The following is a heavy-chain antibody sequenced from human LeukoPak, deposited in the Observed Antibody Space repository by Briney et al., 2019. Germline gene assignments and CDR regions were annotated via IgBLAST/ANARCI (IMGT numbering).Heavy chain of an antibody. CDR2: IYHSGST. D-gene: IGHD6-13*01. J-gene: IGHJ4*02. V-gene: IGHV4-38-2*02. CDR1: GYSISSGYY. CDR3: ARRAAAELSDY. Sequence: SETLSLTCTVSGYSISSGYYWGWIRQPPGQGLEWIGSIYHSGSTYYNPSLKSRVTISVDTSKNQFSLKLSSVTAADTAVYYCARRAAAELSDYWGQGTLVTVSS.